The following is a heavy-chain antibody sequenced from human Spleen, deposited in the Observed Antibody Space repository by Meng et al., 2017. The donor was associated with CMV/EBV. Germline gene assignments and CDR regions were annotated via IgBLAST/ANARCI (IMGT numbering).Heavy chain of an antibody. Sequence: GESLKISCTASGFTFGNYDMHWVRQAPGKGLEWVTVISSDASNKKYADFVKGRFIISRDNSKNTLYLQMNSLRAEDTAVYYCAKDLAYYYEPSRAYWGQGTLVTVSS. J-gene: IGHJ4*02. D-gene: IGHD3-22*01. CDR3: AKDLAYYYEPSRAY. V-gene: IGHV3-30*04. CDR2: ISSDASNK. CDR1: GFTFGNYD.